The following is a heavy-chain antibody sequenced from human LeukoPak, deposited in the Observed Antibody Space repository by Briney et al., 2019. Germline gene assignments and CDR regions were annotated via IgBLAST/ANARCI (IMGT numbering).Heavy chain of an antibody. J-gene: IGHJ4*02. CDR3: ARERRGSYYCSGGSCYGYVDY. V-gene: IGHV1-18*01. D-gene: IGHD2-15*01. CDR2: TSAYNGNT. Sequence: ASVKVSCKASGYTFTSYGISWVRQAPGQGLEWMGWTSAYNGNTNYAQKLQGRVTMTTDTSTSTAYMELRSLRSDDTAVYYCARERRGSYYCSGGSCYGYVDYWGQGTLVTVSS. CDR1: GYTFTSYG.